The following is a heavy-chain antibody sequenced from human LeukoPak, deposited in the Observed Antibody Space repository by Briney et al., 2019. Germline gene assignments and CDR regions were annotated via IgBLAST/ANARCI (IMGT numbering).Heavy chain of an antibody. CDR3: ASLSMATPTGDDY. Sequence: GGSLRLSCAASGLTFSTYGMLWVRQAPGKGLEWVALIWYDGSNKYYADSVKGRFSISRDNSKNTLYLQMNSLRAEDTAVYYCASLSMATPTGDDYWGQGTLVTVSS. J-gene: IGHJ4*02. CDR1: GLTFSTYG. CDR2: IWYDGSNK. D-gene: IGHD5-24*01. V-gene: IGHV3-33*01.